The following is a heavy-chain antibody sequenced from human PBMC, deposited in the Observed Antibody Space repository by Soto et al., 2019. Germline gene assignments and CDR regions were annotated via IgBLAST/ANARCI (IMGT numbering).Heavy chain of an antibody. D-gene: IGHD1-1*01. CDR3: ARVLYGFSYGKCDY. CDR1: GFIFSDHG. J-gene: IGHJ4*02. V-gene: IGHV3-23*01. CDR2: IDEDGSIT. Sequence: PGGSLRLSCAVSGFIFSDHGMNWVRQAPGKGLEWVSSIDEDGSITHYADSVKGRFTIPRDNSKNTLYLQMDSLRAEDTALYYCARVLYGFSYGKCDYWGQGTLVTVSS.